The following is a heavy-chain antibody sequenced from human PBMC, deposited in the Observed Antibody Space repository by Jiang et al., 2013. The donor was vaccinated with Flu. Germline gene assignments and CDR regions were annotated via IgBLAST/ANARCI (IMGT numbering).Heavy chain of an antibody. CDR2: IDWDDDK. V-gene: IGHV2-70*11. J-gene: IGHJ4*02. CDR1: GFSLSTSGMC. CDR3: ARTRNSSGWLDY. D-gene: IGHD6-19*01. Sequence: KPTQTLTLTCTFSGFSLSTSGMCVNWIRQPPGKALEWLARIDWDDDKYYSTSLKTRLTISKDTSKNQVVLTMTNMDPVDTATFYCARTRNSSGWLDYWGQGTLVTVSS.